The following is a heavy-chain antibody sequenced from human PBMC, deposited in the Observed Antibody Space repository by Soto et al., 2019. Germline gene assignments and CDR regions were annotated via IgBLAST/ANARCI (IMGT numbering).Heavy chain of an antibody. J-gene: IGHJ5*02. D-gene: IGHD6-13*01. Sequence: SVKVSCKASGCNFSSHGISSVRQAPGQGLECMGGIMPIFGTTNYAQKFRGRVTITADEPTSTVYMELRSLRSEDTAVYYCARVSGRGGYNWFDPWGQGTPVTVSS. CDR1: GCNFSSHG. CDR3: ARVSGRGGYNWFDP. V-gene: IGHV1-69*13. CDR2: IMPIFGTT.